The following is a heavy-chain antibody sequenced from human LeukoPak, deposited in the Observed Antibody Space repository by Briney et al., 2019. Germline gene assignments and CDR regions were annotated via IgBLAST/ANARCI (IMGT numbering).Heavy chain of an antibody. Sequence: SVKVSCKASGGTFSSYAISWVRQAPGQGLEWMGGIIPIFGTANYAQKFQGRVTITADESTGTAYMELSSLRSEDTAVYYCATYSSGWYGEAFDIWGQGTMVTVSS. CDR3: ATYSSGWYGEAFDI. J-gene: IGHJ3*02. CDR2: IIPIFGTA. V-gene: IGHV1-69*13. D-gene: IGHD6-19*01. CDR1: GGTFSSYA.